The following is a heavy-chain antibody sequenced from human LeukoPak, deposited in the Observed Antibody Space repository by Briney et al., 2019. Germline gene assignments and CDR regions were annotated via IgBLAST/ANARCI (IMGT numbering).Heavy chain of an antibody. V-gene: IGHV3-48*01. J-gene: IGHJ4*02. CDR1: EFTFSSYS. CDR3: ARGSGSLIY. Sequence: PGGSLRLSCVASEFTFSSYSMKWMRQAPGKGLEWVSYISSSGSPIYYADSVKGRFTISRDNSKNTLYLQMNSLRAEDTAVYFCARGSGSLIYWGQGTLVTVSS. D-gene: IGHD3-10*01. CDR2: ISSSGSPI.